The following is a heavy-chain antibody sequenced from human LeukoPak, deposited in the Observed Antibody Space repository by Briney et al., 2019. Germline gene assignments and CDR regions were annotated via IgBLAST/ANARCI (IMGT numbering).Heavy chain of an antibody. Sequence: PGGSLRLSCAASGFTFSSYAMGWVRQAPGKGLEWVSAISGSGGSTYYADSVKGRFTISRDNSKNTLYPQMNSLRAEDTAVYYCAKDTVSLFFGGAFDIWGQGTMVTVSS. V-gene: IGHV3-23*01. CDR2: ISGSGGST. CDR3: AKDTVSLFFGGAFDI. CDR1: GFTFSSYA. D-gene: IGHD3-3*01. J-gene: IGHJ3*02.